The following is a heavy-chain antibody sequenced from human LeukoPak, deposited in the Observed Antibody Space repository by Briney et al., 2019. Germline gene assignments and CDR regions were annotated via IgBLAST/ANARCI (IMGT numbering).Heavy chain of an antibody. V-gene: IGHV3-66*01. CDR2: IYSGGST. J-gene: IGHJ4*02. Sequence: PGGSLRLSCAASGFTVSSNYMSWVRQAPGKGLEWVSVIYSGGSTYYADSVKGRFTISRDNSKNTLYLQMNSLRAEDTAVYHCAREAEIVGATYFDYWGQGTLVTVSS. CDR3: AREAEIVGATYFDY. D-gene: IGHD1-26*01. CDR1: GFTVSSNY.